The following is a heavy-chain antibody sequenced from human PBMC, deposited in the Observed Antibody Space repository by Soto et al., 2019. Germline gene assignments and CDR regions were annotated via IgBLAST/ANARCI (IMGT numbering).Heavy chain of an antibody. CDR2: IYWGDEK. D-gene: IGHD2-15*01. CDR3: AHRYCSGGSCYMSFAY. Sequence: QITLKESGPTLVKPTQTLTLTCTCSGFSLSSSGVGVAWIRQPPGKALEWLALIYWGDEKLYSPSLKSRLTISKDTSKNQVVLTMTNMDPVDTATYYCAHRYCSGGSCYMSFAYWGQGTMVTVST. V-gene: IGHV2-5*02. J-gene: IGHJ4*02. CDR1: GFSLSSSGVG.